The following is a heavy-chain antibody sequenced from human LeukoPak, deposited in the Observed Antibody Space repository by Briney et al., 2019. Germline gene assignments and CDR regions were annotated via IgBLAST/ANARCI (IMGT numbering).Heavy chain of an antibody. CDR2: ISADGGTT. CDR1: VFSFRGYG. V-gene: IGHV3-64*02. CDR3: ARGRGGPPFDY. Sequence: GGALRLSCVASVFSFRGYGMHWVRQAPGKGVECVSAISADGGTTYYADSVKDRFIISRDNAKNTLYLQMGSLRNEDMAVYYCARGRGGPPFDYWGQGTLVIVSS. J-gene: IGHJ4*02.